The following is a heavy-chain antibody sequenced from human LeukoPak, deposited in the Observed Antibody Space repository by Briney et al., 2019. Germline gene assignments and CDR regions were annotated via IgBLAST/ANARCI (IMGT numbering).Heavy chain of an antibody. D-gene: IGHD3-10*02. V-gene: IGHV3-48*03. CDR2: ISSSGSTI. J-gene: IGHJ6*04. CDR3: AELGITMIGGV. CDR1: GFSFSTYE. Sequence: PGGSLRLSCAASGFSFSTYEFHWVRHAPGKGLEWVSYISSSGSTIYYADSVKGRFTISRDNAKNSLYLQMNSLRAEDTAVYYCAELGITMIGGVWGKGTTVTISS.